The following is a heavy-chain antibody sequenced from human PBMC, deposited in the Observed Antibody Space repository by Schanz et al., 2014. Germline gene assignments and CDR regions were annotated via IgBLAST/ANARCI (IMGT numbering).Heavy chain of an antibody. J-gene: IGHJ4*02. CDR2: IKQDESER. D-gene: IGHD3-3*01. CDR1: GFTFSAYG. CDR3: ARPIYDLWSGSFDY. V-gene: IGHV3-7*01. Sequence: VQLVESGGGVVQPGGSLRLSCAASGFTFSAYGMHWVRQAPGKGLEWVANIKQDESERSYVDSVKGRFTISRDNAKNSLYLQMNSLRAEDTAVYYCARPIYDLWSGSFDYWGQGTLVTVSS.